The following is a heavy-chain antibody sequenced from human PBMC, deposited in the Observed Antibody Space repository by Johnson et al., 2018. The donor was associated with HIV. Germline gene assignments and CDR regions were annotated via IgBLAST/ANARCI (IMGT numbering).Heavy chain of an antibody. CDR2: IKQDGSDK. CDR3: ARERWSSYFGAFDI. CDR1: GFSFSSFW. V-gene: IGHV3-7*01. D-gene: IGHD3-3*01. J-gene: IGHJ3*02. Sequence: MLLVESGGGLVQPGGSLRLSCAASGFSFSSFWMSWVRQVPGKGLEWVANIKQDGSDKNYVDSVKGRFTISRDNAKNSLYLQMSSLRGEDMAVYYCARERWSSYFGAFDIWGQGTMVTLSS.